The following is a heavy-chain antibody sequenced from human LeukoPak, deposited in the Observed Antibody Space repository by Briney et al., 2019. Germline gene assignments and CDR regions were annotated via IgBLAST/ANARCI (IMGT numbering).Heavy chain of an antibody. D-gene: IGHD6-19*01. CDR3: AKTSVAAAPFS. J-gene: IGHJ5*02. CDR2: IFGGGVGT. Sequence: GGPLRLSCAASGFTFGNYAMSWVRQAPGKGLEWVSVIFGGGVGTYYADSVRGRFTISRDNSKNTVYLQMNSLRVDDTAIYYCAKTSVAAAPFSWGQGTLVTVSS. CDR1: GFTFGNYA. V-gene: IGHV3-23*01.